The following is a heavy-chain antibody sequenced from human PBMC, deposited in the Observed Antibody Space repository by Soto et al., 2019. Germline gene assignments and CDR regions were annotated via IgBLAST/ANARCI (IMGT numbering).Heavy chain of an antibody. CDR1: GYTFAPHT. D-gene: IGHD7-27*01. Sequence: QVQLVQSGAEVKKSGASVKVSCRPSGYTFAPHTMHWVRQAPGQGLEWMGWINAGNDNTHYSQKFQGRITITRDTFASTAYMELYSLTSEDTAIYYCVQLGPAYWGQGTLVTVSS. V-gene: IGHV1-3*01. CDR2: INAGNDNT. CDR3: VQLGPAY. J-gene: IGHJ4*02.